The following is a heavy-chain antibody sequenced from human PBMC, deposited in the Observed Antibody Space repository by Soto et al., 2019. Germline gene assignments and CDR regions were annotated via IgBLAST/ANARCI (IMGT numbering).Heavy chain of an antibody. V-gene: IGHV4-30-4*01. D-gene: IGHD2-21*01. CDR3: ASGLSGDKVDQ. Sequence: QVQLQESGPGLVKPSQTLSLTCTVSGCSISDGAYYWSWIRQPPGKGLEWIGHIYDSGNTYNNPSLKSRLTISVATSKNHVSLNLNSVTAADTAVYYCASGLSGDKVDQWGHGTLVTVSS. CDR1: GCSISDGAYY. J-gene: IGHJ4*01. CDR2: IYDSGNT.